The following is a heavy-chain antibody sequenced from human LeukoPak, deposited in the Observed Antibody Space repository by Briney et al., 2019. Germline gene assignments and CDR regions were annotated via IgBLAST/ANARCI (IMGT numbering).Heavy chain of an antibody. CDR3: AKHIIVGTTKSMDS. V-gene: IGHV3-23*01. Sequence: GGSLRLSCAAPGFTFSSYAMSWVRQAPGKGLEWVSAISTSAGDTYYTDSVKGRFTISRDNSENTLFLQMNSLRAEDTAVYYCAKHIIVGTTKSMDSWGQGTLVTVSS. CDR2: ISTSAGDT. CDR1: GFTFSSYA. J-gene: IGHJ4*02. D-gene: IGHD1-26*01.